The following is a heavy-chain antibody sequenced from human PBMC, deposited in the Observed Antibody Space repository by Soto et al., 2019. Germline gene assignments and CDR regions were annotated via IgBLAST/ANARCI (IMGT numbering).Heavy chain of an antibody. CDR2: ISGSGGST. V-gene: IGHV3-23*01. CDR3: AKLAGYFLSQNKNFDY. J-gene: IGHJ4*02. CDR1: GFTFSSYA. D-gene: IGHD3-9*01. Sequence: GGSLRLSCAASGFTFSSYAMSWVRPAPGKGLEWVSAISGSGGSTYYADSVKGRFTISRDNSKNTLYLQMNSLRAEDTAVYYCAKLAGYFLSQNKNFDYWGQGTLVTVSS.